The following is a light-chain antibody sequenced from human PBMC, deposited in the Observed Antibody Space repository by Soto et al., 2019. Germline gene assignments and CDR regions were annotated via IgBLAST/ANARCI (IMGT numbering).Light chain of an antibody. J-gene: IGKJ3*01. Sequence: EIVLTQSPGTLSLSPGERATLSCRASQSVSVNSLAWYQQKGGQAPRLLIYAASTRATGVPDRFSGTRSGTDFALTISRLETDDSAVYYCQQYGGSPFTFGPGTEVDIK. V-gene: IGKV3-20*01. CDR1: QSVSVNS. CDR2: AAS. CDR3: QQYGGSPFT.